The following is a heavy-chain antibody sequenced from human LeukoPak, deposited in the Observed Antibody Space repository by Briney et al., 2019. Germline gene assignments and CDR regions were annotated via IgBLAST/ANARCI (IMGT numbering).Heavy chain of an antibody. CDR2: ISYDGSNK. J-gene: IGHJ3*02. D-gene: IGHD6-25*01. CDR3: ARKDSRGNAFDI. CDR1: GFTFSSYA. Sequence: HPGGSLRLSCAASGFTFSSYAMHWVRQAPGKGLEWVAVISYDGSNKYYADSVKGRFTISRDKSKNTLYLQMNSLRAEDTAVYYCARKDSRGNAFDIWGQGTMVTVSS. V-gene: IGHV3-30*04.